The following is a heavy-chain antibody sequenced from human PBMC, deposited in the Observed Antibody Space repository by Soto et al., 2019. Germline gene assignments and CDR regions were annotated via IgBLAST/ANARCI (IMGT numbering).Heavy chain of an antibody. CDR1: GFIFRSYA. D-gene: IGHD3-9*01. V-gene: IGHV3-23*01. CDR2: IDGSGAGA. CDR3: AKGDILTGSKEGWDY. Sequence: EVQLLESGGGLVQPGGSLRLSCAASGFIFRSYAMSWVRQAPGRGLECVSSIDGSGAGAYYADSVKGRFTISRDNSKNTLDLQMNSLRAEDTAVYYCAKGDILTGSKEGWDYWGQGTLVTVSS. J-gene: IGHJ4*02.